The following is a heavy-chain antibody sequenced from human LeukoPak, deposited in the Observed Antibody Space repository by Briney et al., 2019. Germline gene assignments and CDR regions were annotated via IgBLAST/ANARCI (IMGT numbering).Heavy chain of an antibody. Sequence: PSETPSLTCAVYGGSFSGYYWSWIRLPPGKGREWRGEINHSGSTNYNPSLKSRVTISVDTSKNQFSLKLSSVTAADTAVYYCARLLVFWSGPDYWGQGTLVTVSS. CDR1: GGSFSGYY. CDR2: INHSGST. D-gene: IGHD3-3*01. J-gene: IGHJ4*02. CDR3: ARLLVFWSGPDY. V-gene: IGHV4-34*01.